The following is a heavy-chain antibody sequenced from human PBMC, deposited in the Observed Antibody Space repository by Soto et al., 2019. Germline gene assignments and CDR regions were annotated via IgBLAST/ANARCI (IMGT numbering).Heavy chain of an antibody. CDR3: ARGKVDYLDY. Sequence: ASVKVSCKASGYTFTTYGISWVRQAPGQGLEWMGWISGYNGHTKYAQKFQGRVTMTRNTSISTAYMELSSLRSEDTAVYYCARGKVDYLDYWGQGTLVTVSS. D-gene: IGHD1-26*01. V-gene: IGHV1-18*01. CDR1: GYTFTTYG. J-gene: IGHJ4*02. CDR2: ISGYNGHT.